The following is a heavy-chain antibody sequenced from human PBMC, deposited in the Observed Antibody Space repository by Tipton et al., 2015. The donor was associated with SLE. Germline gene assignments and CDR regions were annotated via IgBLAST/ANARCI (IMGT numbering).Heavy chain of an antibody. J-gene: IGHJ4*02. D-gene: IGHD4-11*01. CDR2: ISSSSSYI. Sequence: SLRLSCAASGFTFSSYSMNWVRQAPGKGLEWVSSISSSSSYIYYADSVKGRFTISRDNSKNTLYLQMNSLRAEDTAVYYCAKVLGTVTTPYFDYWGQGTLVTVSS. CDR1: GFTFSSYS. CDR3: AKVLGTVTTPYFDY. V-gene: IGHV3-21*04.